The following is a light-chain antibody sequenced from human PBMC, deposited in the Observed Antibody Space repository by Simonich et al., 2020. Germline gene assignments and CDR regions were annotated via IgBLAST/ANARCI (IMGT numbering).Light chain of an antibody. J-gene: IGKJ1*01. Sequence: DVVMTQSPLSLPVTLGQPASISCRSSQSLLYSDGNTYLNWFQPRPGQSPRRLIYKVSNWDTWVPERFSGSGSGTDFTLKISRVEAEDVGVYYCMQGTHWPWTFGQGTKVEIK. V-gene: IGKV2D-30*01. CDR1: QSLLYSDGNTY. CDR2: KVS. CDR3: MQGTHWPWT.